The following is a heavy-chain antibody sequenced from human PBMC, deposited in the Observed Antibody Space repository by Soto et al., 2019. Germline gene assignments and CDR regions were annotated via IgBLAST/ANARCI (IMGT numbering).Heavy chain of an antibody. CDR3: ARGGKQQLVRSQYFDL. V-gene: IGHV4-34*01. CDR2: INHSGST. CDR1: DGSFSGYY. Sequence: SETLSLTCAVYDGSFSGYYWSWIRQPPGKGLEWIGEINHSGSTNYNPSLKSRVTISVDTSKNQFSLKLSSVTAADTAVYYCARGGKQQLVRSQYFDLWGRGTLVTAPQ. D-gene: IGHD6-13*01. J-gene: IGHJ2*01.